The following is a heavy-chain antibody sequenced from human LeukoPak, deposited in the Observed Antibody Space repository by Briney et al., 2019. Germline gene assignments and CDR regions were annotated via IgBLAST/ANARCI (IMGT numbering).Heavy chain of an antibody. CDR2: IYYSGST. J-gene: IGHJ4*02. D-gene: IGHD6-19*01. CDR1: GYSISGGYY. V-gene: IGHV4-59*08. CDR3: ARHGGIAVAGLEDY. Sequence: SETLSLTCTVSGYSISGGYYWGWIRQPPGKGLEWIGYIYYSGSTNYNPSLKSRVTISVDTSKNQFSLKLSSVTAADTAVYYCARHGGIAVAGLEDYWGQGTLVTVSS.